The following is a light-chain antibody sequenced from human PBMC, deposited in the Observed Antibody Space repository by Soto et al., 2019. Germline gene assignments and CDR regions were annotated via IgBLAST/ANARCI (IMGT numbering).Light chain of an antibody. V-gene: IGLV1-47*01. CDR2: KNN. J-gene: IGLJ1*01. Sequence: QSFLTQPPSASGTPGPRLTISCSGSSSNIGSNYVYWYQQLPGTTPKLLIYKNNQRPSGVPERVSGSKSGTSASLALRRPRSEFEADYYCAAWADSLSCYVLGIWTKVTDL. CDR1: SSNIGSNY. CDR3: AAWADSLSCYV.